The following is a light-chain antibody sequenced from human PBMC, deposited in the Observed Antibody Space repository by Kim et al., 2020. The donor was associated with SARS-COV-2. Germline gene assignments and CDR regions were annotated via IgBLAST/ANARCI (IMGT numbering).Light chain of an antibody. J-gene: IGKJ4*01. CDR3: QQRYNWPFT. CDR1: QSVGNS. Sequence: EIVLTQSPATLSLSPGERATLSCRASQSVGNSLAWFQQKPGQAPRLLIFETSSRATGIPARFSGSGSGTAFTLTISSLEPEDFAVYYCQQRYNWPFTFGGGTKVEIK. CDR2: ETS. V-gene: IGKV3-11*01.